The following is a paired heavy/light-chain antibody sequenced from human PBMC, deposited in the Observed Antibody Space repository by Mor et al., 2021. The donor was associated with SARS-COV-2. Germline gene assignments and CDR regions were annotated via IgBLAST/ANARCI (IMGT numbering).Heavy chain of an antibody. CDR1: GFTFSDYY. CDR2: ISSSSSYT. CDR3: ARAGCSGGSCYSSLYPEYYFDY. V-gene: IGHV3-11*06. J-gene: IGHJ4*02. Sequence: QVQLVESGGGLVKPGGSLRLSCAASGFTFSDYYMSWIRQAPGKGLEWVSYISSSSSYTNYADSVKGRFTISRDNAKNSLYLQMNSLRAEDTAVYYCARAGCSGGSCYSSLYPEYYFDYWGQGTLVTVSS. D-gene: IGHD2-15*01.
Light chain of an antibody. Sequence: QSALTQPASVSGSPGQSITISCTGTSSDVGGYNYVSWYQQHPGKAPKLMIYDVSNRPSGVSNRFSGSKSGNTASLTISGLQAEDEADYYCSSYTSSSFPWVFGGGTKLTVL. J-gene: IGLJ3*02. CDR2: DVS. V-gene: IGLV2-14*01. CDR3: SSYTSSSFPWV. CDR1: SSDVGGYNY.